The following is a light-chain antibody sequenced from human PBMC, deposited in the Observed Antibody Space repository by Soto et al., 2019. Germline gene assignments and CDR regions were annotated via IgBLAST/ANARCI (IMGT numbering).Light chain of an antibody. V-gene: IGKV3-20*01. CDR3: QQYGTPPMYT. CDR2: GAS. Sequence: EIVLTQSPGTLSLSPGERATLSCRASQSVSSSYLAWYQQKPGQATRLIIYGASSRAPGIPDRFSGSGSGTHFTLTISSLESEYFAVYSCQQYGTPPMYTFGQGTKLEI. J-gene: IGKJ2*01. CDR1: QSVSSSY.